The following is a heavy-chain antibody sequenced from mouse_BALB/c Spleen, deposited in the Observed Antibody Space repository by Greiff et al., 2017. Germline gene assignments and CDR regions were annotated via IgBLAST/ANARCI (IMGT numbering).Heavy chain of an antibody. V-gene: IGHV1S137*01. CDR2: ISTYYGNT. Sequence: VQLKQSGPELVRPGVSVKISCKGSSYTFTDYAMHWVKQSHAKSLEWIGIISTYYGNTNYNQKFKGKATMTVDKSSSTAYMELGRLTSEDSAVYYCAREPVLWAMDYWGQGTSVTVSS. CDR3: AREPVLWAMDY. D-gene: IGHD1-1*02. CDR1: SYTFTDYA. J-gene: IGHJ4*01.